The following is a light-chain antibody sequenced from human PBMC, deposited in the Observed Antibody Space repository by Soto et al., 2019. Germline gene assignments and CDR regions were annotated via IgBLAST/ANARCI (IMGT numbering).Light chain of an antibody. CDR3: SSYTSSSTLV. CDR1: SSDVGGYNY. Sequence: QSVLTQPASVSGSPGQSITISCTGTSSDVGGYNYVSWYQQHPGKAPNLMIYEVSNRPSGVSNRFSGSKSGNTASLTISGLQADDEADYYCSSYTSSSTLVFGTGTKLTVL. CDR2: EVS. V-gene: IGLV2-14*01. J-gene: IGLJ1*01.